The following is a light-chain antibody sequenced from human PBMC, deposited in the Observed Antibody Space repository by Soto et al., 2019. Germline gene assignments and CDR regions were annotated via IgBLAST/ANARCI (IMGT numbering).Light chain of an antibody. V-gene: IGKV3-15*01. J-gene: IGKJ4*01. CDR3: QQHNSWPPLT. CDR2: GAY. CDR1: QSVSSSY. Sequence: EIVLTQSPGTLSLSPGERATLSCRASQSVSSSYLAWYQQKPGQAPRLLISGAYTRATGIPATFSGSGSGTEFTLTLSSLQSEDFAVYYCQQHNSWPPLTFXGAPKVDI.